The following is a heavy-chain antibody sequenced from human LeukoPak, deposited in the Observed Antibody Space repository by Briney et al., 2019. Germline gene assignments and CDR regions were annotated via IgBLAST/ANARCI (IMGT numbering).Heavy chain of an antibody. Sequence: GGSLRLSCAASGFTFSSYGMHWVRQAPGKGLEWVAVIWYDGSNKYYADSVKVRFTISRDNSKNTLYLQMNSLRAEDTAVYYCARGYCSSTSCQSPADYWGQGTLVTVSS. CDR3: ARGYCSSTSCQSPADY. V-gene: IGHV3-33*01. J-gene: IGHJ4*02. CDR2: IWYDGSNK. CDR1: GFTFSSYG. D-gene: IGHD2-2*01.